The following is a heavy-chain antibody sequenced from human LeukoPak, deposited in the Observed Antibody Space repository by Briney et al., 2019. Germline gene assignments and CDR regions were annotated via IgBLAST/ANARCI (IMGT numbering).Heavy chain of an antibody. J-gene: IGHJ6*03. D-gene: IGHD2-2*01. Sequence: GASVKVSCKASGGTFSSYAISRVRQAPGQGLEWMGGIIPIFGTTDYAQKFQGRVTITTDESTSTAYMELSRLRSEDTAVYYCARDRVDCSSTTCSTYYYYYNMDVWGKGTTVTVSS. CDR3: ARDRVDCSSTTCSTYYYYYNMDV. V-gene: IGHV1-69*05. CDR2: IIPIFGTT. CDR1: GGTFSSYA.